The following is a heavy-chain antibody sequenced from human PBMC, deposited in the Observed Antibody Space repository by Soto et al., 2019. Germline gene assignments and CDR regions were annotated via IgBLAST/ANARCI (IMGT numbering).Heavy chain of an antibody. J-gene: IGHJ6*02. D-gene: IGHD4-17*01. CDR2: ISYDGSNK. CDR3: ARDQTTVVTTYYYYYGMDV. CDR1: GFTFSSYA. V-gene: IGHV3-30-3*01. Sequence: TGGSLRLSCAASGFTFSSYAMHWVRQAPGKGLEWVAVISYDGSNKYYADSVKGRFTISRDNSKNTLYLQMNSLRAEDTAVYYCARDQTTVVTTYYYYYGMDVWGQGTTVTVSS.